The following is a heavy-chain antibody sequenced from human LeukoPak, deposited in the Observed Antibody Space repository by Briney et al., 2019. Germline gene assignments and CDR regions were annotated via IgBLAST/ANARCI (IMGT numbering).Heavy chain of an antibody. CDR3: ARVNSSGYYYLNYFDY. CDR2: IYYSGST. Sequence: PSETLSLTCTVSGGSISSSSYYWGWIRQPPGKGLEWIGSIYYSGSTYYNPSLKSRVTISVDTSKNQFSLKLSSVTAADTAVYYCARVNSSGYYYLNYFDYWGQGTLVTVSS. D-gene: IGHD3-22*01. J-gene: IGHJ4*02. CDR1: GGSISSSSYY. V-gene: IGHV4-39*07.